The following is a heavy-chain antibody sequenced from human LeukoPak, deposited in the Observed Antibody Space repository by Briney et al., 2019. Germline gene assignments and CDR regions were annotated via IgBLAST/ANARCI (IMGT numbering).Heavy chain of an antibody. D-gene: IGHD6-13*01. CDR1: GGSFSGYY. CDR2: INHSGST. J-gene: IGHJ5*02. Sequence: SETLSLTYTVYGGSFSGYYWNWIRQPPGKGLEWIGEINHSGSTNYNPSLKSRVTISVDTSKNQFSLKLSSVTAADTAIYYCARNGQYYSNNWYGNNWFDPWGQGTLVTVSS. V-gene: IGHV4-34*01. CDR3: ARNGQYYSNNWYGNNWFDP.